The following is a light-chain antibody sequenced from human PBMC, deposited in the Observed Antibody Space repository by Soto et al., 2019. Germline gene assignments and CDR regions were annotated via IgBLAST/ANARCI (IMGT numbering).Light chain of an antibody. Sequence: VMTQAPATLSVSPGERATLSCRASQTINNNVAWYQLKDGQVPRLVIYGASTRATDIPARFSGSGSGTEFTLTISSLQYQDFAVCYYQQHSRCPLTFGGRSMV. CDR1: QTINNN. J-gene: IGKJ4*01. CDR2: GAS. V-gene: IGKV3-15*01. CDR3: QQHSRCPLT.